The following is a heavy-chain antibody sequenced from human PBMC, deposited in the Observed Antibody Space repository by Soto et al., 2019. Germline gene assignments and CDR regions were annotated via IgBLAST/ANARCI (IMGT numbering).Heavy chain of an antibody. Sequence: GGSLRLSCAASGFTFSSYAMSWVRQAPGKGLEWVSAISGSGGSSYYADSVKGRFTISRDNSKNTLYLQMNSLRAEDTAVYYCAKDGAAYCSSTSCFDAFDIWGQGTMVTVSS. D-gene: IGHD2-2*01. CDR1: GFTFSSYA. V-gene: IGHV3-23*01. CDR2: ISGSGGSS. CDR3: AKDGAAYCSSTSCFDAFDI. J-gene: IGHJ3*02.